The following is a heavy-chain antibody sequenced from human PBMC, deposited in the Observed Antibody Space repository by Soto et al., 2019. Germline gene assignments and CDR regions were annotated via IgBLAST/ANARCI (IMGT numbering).Heavy chain of an antibody. CDR1: GFTFSSYA. V-gene: IGHV3-23*01. D-gene: IGHD2-2*01. Sequence: EVQLLESGGGLVQPGGSLRLSCAASGFTFSSYAMSWVRQAPGKGLEWVSAISGSGGSTYYADSVKGRFTISRDNSKNTLYLHMNSLRAEDTAVYYCARGDCSSTSCYFLPSAFDIWGQGTMVTVSS. CDR3: ARGDCSSTSCYFLPSAFDI. CDR2: ISGSGGST. J-gene: IGHJ3*02.